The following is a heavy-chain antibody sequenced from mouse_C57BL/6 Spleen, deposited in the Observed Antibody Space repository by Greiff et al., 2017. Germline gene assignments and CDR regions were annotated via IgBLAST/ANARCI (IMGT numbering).Heavy chain of an antibody. V-gene: IGHV5-6*01. D-gene: IGHD2-2*01. Sequence: EVHLVESGGDLVKPGGSLKLSCAASGFTFSSYGMSWVRQTPDKRLEWVATISSGGSYTYYPDSVKGRFTISRDNAKNTLYLQMSSLKSEDTAMYYCARLVTTAMDYWGQGTSVTVSS. J-gene: IGHJ4*01. CDR2: ISSGGSYT. CDR3: ARLVTTAMDY. CDR1: GFTFSSYG.